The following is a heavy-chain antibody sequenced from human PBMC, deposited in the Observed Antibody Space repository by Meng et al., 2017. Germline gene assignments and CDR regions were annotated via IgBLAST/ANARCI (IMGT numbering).Heavy chain of an antibody. CDR2: MNPNSGNT. CDR1: GYTFTSYD. V-gene: IGHV1-8*01. Sequence: MLPSEGDCKMAGASVQVSCKASGYTFTSYDINWVRPATGQGLEWMGWMNPNSGNTGYAQKFQGRVTMTRNTSISTAYMELSSLRSEDTAVYYCARYVAVAGVDYWGQGALVTVSS. J-gene: IGHJ4*02. D-gene: IGHD6-19*01. CDR3: ARYVAVAGVDY.